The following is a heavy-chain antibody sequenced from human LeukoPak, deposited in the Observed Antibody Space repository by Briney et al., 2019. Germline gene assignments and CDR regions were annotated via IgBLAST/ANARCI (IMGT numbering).Heavy chain of an antibody. V-gene: IGHV3-69-1*01. D-gene: IGHD3-10*01. CDR3: ARVGRGVYGMDV. CDR1: GFTVSVNY. J-gene: IGHJ6*02. Sequence: GGSLRLSCAAPGFTVSVNYMGWVRQAPGKGLEWVSYYTDSVQGRFTISRDNARNSLFLQMNSLRDEDTAVYYCARVGRGVYGMDVWGQGTTVTVSS.